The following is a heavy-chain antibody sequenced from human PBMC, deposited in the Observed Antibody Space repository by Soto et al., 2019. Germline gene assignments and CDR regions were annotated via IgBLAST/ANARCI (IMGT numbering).Heavy chain of an antibody. V-gene: IGHV3-9*01. CDR2: ISWNSGSI. Sequence: EVQLVESGGGLVQPGRSLRLSCAASGFTFDDYAMHWVRQAPGKGLEWGSGISWNSGSIGYADSVKGRFTISRDNAKNSLYLQMNSLRAEDTALYYCAIDFTEELLLIGYFQHWGQGTLVTVSS. D-gene: IGHD2-15*01. CDR1: GFTFDDYA. CDR3: AIDFTEELLLIGYFQH. J-gene: IGHJ1*01.